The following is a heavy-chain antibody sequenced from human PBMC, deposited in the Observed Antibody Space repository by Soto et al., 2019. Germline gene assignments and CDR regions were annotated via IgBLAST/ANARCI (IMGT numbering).Heavy chain of an antibody. D-gene: IGHD4-4*01. CDR2: ISPNGQDI. CDR1: GFTVTSNG. CDR3: AKDRQYPRDYFHY. V-gene: IGHV3-23*01. Sequence: GGSLRLSCGVSGFTVTSNGVSWVRQAPGKGRRRVSAISPNGQDIWYADSVKGRYTISRDIPRNTVFLQMDRLRAEDTAVYYCAKDRQYPRDYFHYWGQGTLVTVSS. J-gene: IGHJ4*02.